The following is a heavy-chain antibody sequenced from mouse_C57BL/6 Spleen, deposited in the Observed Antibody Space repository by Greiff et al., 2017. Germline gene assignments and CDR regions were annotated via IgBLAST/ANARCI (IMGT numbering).Heavy chain of an antibody. Sequence: VKLQQPGAELVRPGSSVKLSCKASGYTFTSYWMHWVKQRPIQGLEWIGNIDPSDSETHYNQKFKDKATLTVDKSSSTAYMQLSSLTSEDSAVYYCAREGDYPFAYWGQGPLVTVSA. D-gene: IGHD2-4*01. CDR3: AREGDYPFAY. V-gene: IGHV1-52*01. J-gene: IGHJ3*01. CDR1: GYTFTSYW. CDR2: IDPSDSET.